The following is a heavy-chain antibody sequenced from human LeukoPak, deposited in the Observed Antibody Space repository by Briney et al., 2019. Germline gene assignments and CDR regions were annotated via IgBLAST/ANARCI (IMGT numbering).Heavy chain of an antibody. CDR1: GGSISSYY. Sequence: SETLSLTCTVSGGSISSYYWSWIRQPPGKGLEWIGYIYYSGSTNHNPSLNSRVTISVDTSKNQFSLKLSSVTAADTAVYYCARAGMGYYFDYWGQGTLVTVSS. J-gene: IGHJ4*02. CDR2: IYYSGST. V-gene: IGHV4-59*01. CDR3: ARAGMGYYFDY. D-gene: IGHD6-13*01.